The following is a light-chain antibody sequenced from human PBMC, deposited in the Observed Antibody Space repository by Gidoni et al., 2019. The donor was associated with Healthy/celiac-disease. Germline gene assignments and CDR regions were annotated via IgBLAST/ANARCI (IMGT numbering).Light chain of an antibody. V-gene: IGKV3-11*01. CDR1: QSVSSY. J-gene: IGKJ4*01. CDR2: DAS. CDR3: QQRSNWPRRLT. Sequence: EIVLTQSPATLSLSPGERATLSCRASQSVSSYLAWYQQKPGQAPRLLIYDASNRATGIPARFSGSGSGTDVTLTISSLEPEDFAVYYCQQRSNWPRRLTFGGGTKVEIK.